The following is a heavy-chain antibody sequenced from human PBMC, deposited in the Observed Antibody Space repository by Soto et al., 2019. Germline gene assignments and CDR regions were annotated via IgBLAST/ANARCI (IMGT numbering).Heavy chain of an antibody. CDR3: ARDPCSSTSCRGDYYGMDV. J-gene: IGHJ6*02. D-gene: IGHD2-2*01. CDR1: GFTFSSYG. V-gene: IGHV3-33*01. Sequence: QVQLVESGGGVVQPGRSLRLSCAASGFTFSSYGMHWVRQAPGKGLEWVAVIWYDGSNKYYADSVKGRFTISRDNSKNTLYLQMNSLRAEDTAVYYCARDPCSSTSCRGDYYGMDVWGQGTTVTVSS. CDR2: IWYDGSNK.